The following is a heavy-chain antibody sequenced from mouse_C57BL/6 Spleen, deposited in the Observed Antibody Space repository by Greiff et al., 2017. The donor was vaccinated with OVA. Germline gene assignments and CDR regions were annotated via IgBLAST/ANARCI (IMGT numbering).Heavy chain of an antibody. Sequence: VESGAGLVKPGGSLKLSCAASGFTFSSYAMSWVRQTPEKRLEWVAYISSGGDYIYYADTVKGRFTISRDNARNTLYLQMSSLKSEDTAMYYCTREGESWFAYWGQGTLVTVSA. V-gene: IGHV5-9-1*02. J-gene: IGHJ3*01. CDR2: ISSGGDYI. CDR3: TREGESWFAY. CDR1: GFTFSSYA.